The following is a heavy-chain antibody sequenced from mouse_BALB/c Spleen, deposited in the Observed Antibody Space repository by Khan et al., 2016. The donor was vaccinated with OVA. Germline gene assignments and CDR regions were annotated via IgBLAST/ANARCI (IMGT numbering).Heavy chain of an antibody. V-gene: IGHV1S81*02. J-gene: IGHJ3*01. CDR1: GYAFTSYW. CDR3: GRGGYGSLAY. CDR2: INPSNGRT. Sequence: QVQLKESGAELVKPGASFNLSCKASGYAFTSYWMHWVKQRPGQGLEWIGYINPSNGRTDQNEKFKRKATLTVDKSSSTVYMQLSSLTSEDSAVYYCGRGGYGSLAYWGQGTLVTVSA. D-gene: IGHD2-10*02.